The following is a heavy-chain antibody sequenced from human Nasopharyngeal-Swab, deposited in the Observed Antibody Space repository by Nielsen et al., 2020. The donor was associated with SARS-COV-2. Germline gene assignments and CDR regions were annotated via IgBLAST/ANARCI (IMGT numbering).Heavy chain of an antibody. V-gene: IGHV4-39*01. CDR3: VRSRSWYYFDY. D-gene: IGHD6-13*01. CDR1: GGSIAYSTLY. Sequence: ETLSLTCTVSGGSIAYSTLYWVWIRQPPGKGLEGIGNIYYNGNTYQNPSLKSRLTITVNKSKNKFSLQLSSVAAADTAVYYCVRSRSWYYFDYWAQGTQVTVSS. CDR2: IYYNGNT. J-gene: IGHJ4*02.